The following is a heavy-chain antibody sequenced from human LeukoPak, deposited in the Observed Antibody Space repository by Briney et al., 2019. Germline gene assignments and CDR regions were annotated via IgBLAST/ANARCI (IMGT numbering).Heavy chain of an antibody. CDR3: ARDSSGYQ. CDR1: GFTFSTYW. D-gene: IGHD3-22*01. J-gene: IGHJ4*02. CDR2: IKEDGSEK. Sequence: SGGSLRLSCAASGFTFSTYWVSWVRQAPGKGLEWVANIKEDGSEKYYGDSVKGRFTISRDNAKNSLYLQMNSLRAEDTAVYYCARDSSGYQWGQGTLVTVSS. V-gene: IGHV3-7*01.